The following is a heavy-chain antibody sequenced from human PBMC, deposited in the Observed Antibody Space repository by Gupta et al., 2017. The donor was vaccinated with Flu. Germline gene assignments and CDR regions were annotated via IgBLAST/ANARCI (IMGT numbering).Heavy chain of an antibody. CDR1: RFSFSSYS. Sequence: EVQLVESGGGLVQPGGSLRLSCAASRFSFSSYSMNWVRQAPGKGLEWVSYISSSSRTIYYADSVKGRFTISRDNAKNSLYLQMNSLRAEDTAVYYCAGDPDTPMLRLFDYWGQGTLVTVSS. D-gene: IGHD5-18*01. V-gene: IGHV3-48*01. CDR2: ISSSSRTI. CDR3: AGDPDTPMLRLFDY. J-gene: IGHJ4*02.